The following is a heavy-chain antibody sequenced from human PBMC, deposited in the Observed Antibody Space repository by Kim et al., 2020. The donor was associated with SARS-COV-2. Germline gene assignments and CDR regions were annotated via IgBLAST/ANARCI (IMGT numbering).Heavy chain of an antibody. Sequence: GGSLRLSCAASGFTFSSYSMNWVRQAPGKGLEWVSSISSSSSYIYYADSVKGRFTISRDNAKNSLYLQMNSLRAEDTAVYYCARAGRDSSGWYFEYFQHWGQGTLVTVSS. CDR3: ARAGRDSSGWYFEYFQH. CDR2: ISSSSSYI. D-gene: IGHD6-19*01. J-gene: IGHJ1*01. V-gene: IGHV3-21*01. CDR1: GFTFSSYS.